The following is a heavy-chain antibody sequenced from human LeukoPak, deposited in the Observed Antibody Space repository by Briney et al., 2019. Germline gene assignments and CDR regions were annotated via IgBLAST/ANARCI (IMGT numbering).Heavy chain of an antibody. Sequence: SETLSLTCTVSGGSVSSGSYYWSWIRQPPGKGLEWIGYIYYSGSTNYNPSLKSRVTISVDTTKNQFSLKLNSVTAADTAVYYCARNAVPYDSSGYYGDWGQGTLVTVSS. V-gene: IGHV4-61*01. J-gene: IGHJ4*02. CDR2: IYYSGST. CDR1: GGSVSSGSYY. CDR3: ARNAVPYDSSGYYGD. D-gene: IGHD3-22*01.